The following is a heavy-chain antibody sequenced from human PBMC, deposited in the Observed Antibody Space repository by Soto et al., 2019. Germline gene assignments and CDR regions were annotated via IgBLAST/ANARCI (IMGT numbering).Heavy chain of an antibody. CDR2: IIPIFGTA. D-gene: IGHD5-18*01. CDR1: GGTFSSYA. V-gene: IGHV1-69*13. Sequence: SVKVSCKASGGTFSSYAISWVRQAPGQGLEWMGGIIPIFGTANYTQKFQGRVTITADESTSTAYMALSSLRSEDTAVYYCAIRDVDTAQGPNDYWGQGTLVTVSS. CDR3: AIRDVDTAQGPNDY. J-gene: IGHJ4*02.